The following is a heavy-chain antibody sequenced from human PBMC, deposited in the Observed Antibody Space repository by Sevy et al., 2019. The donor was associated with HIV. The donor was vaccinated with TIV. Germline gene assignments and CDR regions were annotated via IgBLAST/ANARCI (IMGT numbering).Heavy chain of an antibody. D-gene: IGHD3-22*01. CDR1: GFTFSSYA. Sequence: GGSLRLSCAASGFTFSSYAMTWVRQAPGKGLEWVSAISGSDGYTYYADSVKGRFTISRDNSKKTLDLQMHSLRAEDTAVYYCAKEGYESSGYYHWGQGTLVTVSS. CDR3: AKEGYESSGYYH. J-gene: IGHJ5*02. CDR2: ISGSDGYT. V-gene: IGHV3-23*01.